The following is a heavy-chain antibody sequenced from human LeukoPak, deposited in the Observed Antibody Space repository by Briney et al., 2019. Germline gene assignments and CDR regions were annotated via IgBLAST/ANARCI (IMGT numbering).Heavy chain of an antibody. V-gene: IGHV1-2*02. D-gene: IGHD1-20*01. CDR1: GYTFTGYY. CDR3: ARTNWNNYYFDY. J-gene: IGHJ4*02. CDR2: TNPNSGGT. Sequence: ASVKVSCKASGYTFTGYYIHWVRQAPGQGLEWMGWTNPNSGGTNYAQKFQGRVTMTRDTSISTAYMELSRLRSDDTALYYCARTNWNNYYFDYWGQGTLVTVSS.